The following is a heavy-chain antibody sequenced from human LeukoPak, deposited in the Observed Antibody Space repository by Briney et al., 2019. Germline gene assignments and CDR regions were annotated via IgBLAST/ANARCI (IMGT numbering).Heavy chain of an antibody. Sequence: SETLSLTCAVYGGSFSGYYWSWIRQPPGKGLEWIGEINHSGSTNYNPSLKSRVTISVDTSKNQFSLKLSSVTAADTAVYYCASSYDFWSGPDYYYYYMDVWGKGTTVTVSS. CDR1: GGSFSGYY. CDR2: INHSGST. J-gene: IGHJ6*03. D-gene: IGHD3-3*01. CDR3: ASSYDFWSGPDYYYYYMDV. V-gene: IGHV4-34*01.